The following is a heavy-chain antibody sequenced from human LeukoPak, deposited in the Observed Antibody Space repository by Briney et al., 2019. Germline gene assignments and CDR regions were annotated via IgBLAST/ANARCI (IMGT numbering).Heavy chain of an antibody. Sequence: ASVKVSCKASGYTFTSYGIRWVRQAPGQGLEWMGWISAYNGNTNYAQKLQGRVTMTTDTSTSTAYMELGSLRSDDTAVYYCARTYSSSWPYYYYGMDVWGQGTTVTVSS. CDR3: ARTYSSSWPYYYYGMDV. V-gene: IGHV1-18*01. D-gene: IGHD6-13*01. CDR2: ISAYNGNT. CDR1: GYTFTSYG. J-gene: IGHJ6*02.